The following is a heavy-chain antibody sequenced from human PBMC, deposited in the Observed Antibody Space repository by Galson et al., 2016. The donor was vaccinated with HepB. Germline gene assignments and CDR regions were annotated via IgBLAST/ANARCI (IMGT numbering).Heavy chain of an antibody. D-gene: IGHD4-17*01. V-gene: IGHV3-33*01. J-gene: IGHJ4*02. CDR3: ARQNRRTPVTSPLDY. CDR1: GFTFSNYG. Sequence: SLRLSCAASGFTFSNYGMEWVRQAPGKGLEWVAIIWFDASNKYYGDSVKGRFTISRDNSKNTLYLQMNSLRAEDTAFYYCARQNRRTPVTSPLDYWGQGNLVTVSS. CDR2: IWFDASNK.